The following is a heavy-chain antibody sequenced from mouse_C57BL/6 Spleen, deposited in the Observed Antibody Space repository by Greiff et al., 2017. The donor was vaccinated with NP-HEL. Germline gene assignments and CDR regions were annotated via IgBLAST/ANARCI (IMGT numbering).Heavy chain of an antibody. D-gene: IGHD3-2*02. CDR3: ARRDSSGSAWFAY. V-gene: IGHV1-42*01. Sequence: EVKLMESGPELVKPGASVKISCKASGYSFTGYYMNWVKQSPEKSLEWIGEINPSTGGTTYNQKFKAKATLTVDKSSSTAYMQLKSLTSEDSAVYYCARRDSSGSAWFAYWGQGTLVTVSA. CDR2: INPSTGGT. J-gene: IGHJ3*01. CDR1: GYSFTGYY.